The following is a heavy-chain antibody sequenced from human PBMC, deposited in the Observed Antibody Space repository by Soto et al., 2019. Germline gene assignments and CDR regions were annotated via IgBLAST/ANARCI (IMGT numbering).Heavy chain of an antibody. CDR1: SASISSYY. J-gene: IGHJ6*02. CDR2: IYYSGNT. CDR3: ARHGGPGHYYYGMDV. D-gene: IGHD3-16*01. Sequence: PSDTLSLTCTVHSASISSYYWSWIRQTPGKGLEWIGFIYYSGNTNYNPSLKSRVTISVDTSKNQFSLKLSSVTAADTAVYYCARHGGPGHYYYGMDVWGQGTTVT. V-gene: IGHV4-59*08.